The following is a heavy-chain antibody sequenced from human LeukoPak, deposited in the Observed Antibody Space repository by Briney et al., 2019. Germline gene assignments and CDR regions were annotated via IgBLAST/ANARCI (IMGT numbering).Heavy chain of an antibody. J-gene: IGHJ4*02. V-gene: IGHV3-9*01. CDR1: GFTFDDYA. Sequence: PGGSLRLSCAASGFTFDDYAMHWVRQAPGKGLEWVSGISWNSGSIGYADSVKGRFTISRDNAKNSLYLQMNSLRAEDTALYYCAKDASYRILYNTIDYWGQGTLVTVSS. CDR2: ISWNSGSI. CDR3: AKDASYRILYNTIDY. D-gene: IGHD1-14*01.